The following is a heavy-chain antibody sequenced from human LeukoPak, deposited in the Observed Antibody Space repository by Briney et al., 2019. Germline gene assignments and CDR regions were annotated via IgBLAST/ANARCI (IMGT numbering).Heavy chain of an antibody. J-gene: IGHJ4*02. CDR2: INHSGST. Sequence: GSLRLSCAASGFTFNNYWLTWVREAPGKGLEWIGEINHSGSTNYNPSLKSRVTISVDTSKNQFSLKLSSVTAADTAVYYCARHNYITMVRGVRTSYYFDYWGQGTLVTVSS. D-gene: IGHD3-10*01. CDR1: GFTFNNYW. V-gene: IGHV4-34*01. CDR3: ARHNYITMVRGVRTSYYFDY.